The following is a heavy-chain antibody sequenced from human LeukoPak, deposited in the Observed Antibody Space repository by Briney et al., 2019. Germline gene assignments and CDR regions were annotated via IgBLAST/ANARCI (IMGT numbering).Heavy chain of an antibody. CDR1: GGSISSYY. CDR3: ARDPGYSSGYDAFDI. CDR2: IYYSGST. J-gene: IGHJ3*02. Sequence: SETLSLTCTVSGGSISSYYWSWIRQPPGKGLEWIGYIYYSGSTNYNPSLKSRVTISVDTSKHQFSLKLSSVTAADTAVYYCARDPGYSSGYDAFDIWGQGTMVTVSS. V-gene: IGHV4-59*01. D-gene: IGHD6-19*01.